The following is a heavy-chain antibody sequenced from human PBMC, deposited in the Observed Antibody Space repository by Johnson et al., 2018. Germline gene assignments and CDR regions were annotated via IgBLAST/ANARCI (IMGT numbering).Heavy chain of an antibody. CDR2: ISYDGSNK. CDR3: AKNRRTTYYYDSRGYTHDAFDI. J-gene: IGHJ3*02. Sequence: QVQLVQSGGGVVQPGRSLRLSCAASGFTFSSYGMHWVRQAPGKGLEWVAVISYDGSNKYYADSVKGRFTISRDNSKNTLYLQMNSLRAEDTAVYYCAKNRRTTYYYDSRGYTHDAFDIGGQGTMVTVSS. CDR1: GFTFSSYG. V-gene: IGHV3-30*18. D-gene: IGHD3-22*01.